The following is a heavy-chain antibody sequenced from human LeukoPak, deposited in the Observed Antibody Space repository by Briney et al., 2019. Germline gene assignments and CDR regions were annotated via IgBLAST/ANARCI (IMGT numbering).Heavy chain of an antibody. Sequence: SVNVSCKASGGTFSSYAISWVRQAPGQGLEWMGGFIPIFGTANYAQKFQNRVTITADKSTSTAYMELSSLRSEDTAVYYCARGQLTYYDFWSGPINWFDPWGQGTLVTVSS. D-gene: IGHD3-3*01. V-gene: IGHV1-69*06. CDR1: GGTFSSYA. CDR2: FIPIFGTA. CDR3: ARGQLTYYDFWSGPINWFDP. J-gene: IGHJ5*02.